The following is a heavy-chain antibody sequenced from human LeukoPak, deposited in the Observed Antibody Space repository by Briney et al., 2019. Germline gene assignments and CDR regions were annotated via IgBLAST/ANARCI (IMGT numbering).Heavy chain of an antibody. CDR3: AREDYGDYFDY. CDR1: GFTFSSYW. J-gene: IGHJ4*02. D-gene: IGHD4-17*01. CDR2: INRDGSST. V-gene: IGHV3-74*01. Sequence: GGSLRLSCAASGFTFSSYWMHWVRQAPGKGLVWVSRINRDGSSTSYADSVKGRFTISRDNAKNTLYLQMNSLRAEDTAVYYCAREDYGDYFDYWGQGTLVTVSS.